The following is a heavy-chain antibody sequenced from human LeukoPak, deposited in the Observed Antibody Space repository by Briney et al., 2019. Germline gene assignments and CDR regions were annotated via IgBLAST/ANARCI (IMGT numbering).Heavy chain of an antibody. CDR1: GFTFSSYW. D-gene: IGHD5-18*01. Sequence: GGSLRLSCVASGFTFSSYWMHWVRQAPGKGLVWVSRINSDGSSTSYADSVKGRFTISRDNAKNTLYLQMNSLRAEDTAVYYCASSGYSEEYYFDYWGQGTPVTVSS. CDR2: INSDGSST. J-gene: IGHJ4*02. CDR3: ASSGYSEEYYFDY. V-gene: IGHV3-74*01.